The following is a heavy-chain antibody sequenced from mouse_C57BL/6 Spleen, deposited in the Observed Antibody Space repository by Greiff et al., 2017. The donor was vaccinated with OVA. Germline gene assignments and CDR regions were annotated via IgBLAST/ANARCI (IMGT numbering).Heavy chain of an antibody. Sequence: QVQLKESGAELVKPGASVKISCKASGYAFSSYWMNWVKQRPGKGLEWIGQIYPGDGDTNYKGKFKGKATLTADKSSSTAYMQLSSLTSEDSAVYFCARGDYGNFDYWGQGTTLTVSS. CDR2: IYPGDGDT. J-gene: IGHJ2*01. V-gene: IGHV1-80*01. CDR3: ARGDYGNFDY. D-gene: IGHD1-1*02. CDR1: GYAFSSYW.